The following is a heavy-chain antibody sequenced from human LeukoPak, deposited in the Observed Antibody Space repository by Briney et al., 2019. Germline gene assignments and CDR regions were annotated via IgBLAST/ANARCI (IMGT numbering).Heavy chain of an antibody. CDR2: MRQDGGEI. V-gene: IGHV3-7*01. D-gene: IGHD2-8*01. CDR3: ARILDLLGLHLDF. J-gene: IGHJ4*02. CDR1: GFTFNKYW. Sequence: TGGTLRLSCVVSGFTFNKYWMSWVRQAPGKGLEWVATMRQDGGEIYYVDSVRGRFTISRDNAKNSLYLQMNSLRAEDTAMYYCARILDLLGLHLDFWGQGTLDTVSS.